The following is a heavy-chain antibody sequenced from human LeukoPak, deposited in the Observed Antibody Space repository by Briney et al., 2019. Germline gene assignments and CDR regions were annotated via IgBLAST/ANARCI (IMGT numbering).Heavy chain of an antibody. CDR3: AKFHTVTTTY. Sequence: PGGSLRLSCAASGFTFGNYAMSWVRQAQGNGLEWVSGISGSDDSTYYADSVKGRFTISRDNSKNTLYVQMNSLRAEDTAVYYCAKFHTVTTTYWGQGTLVTVSS. CDR2: ISGSDDST. D-gene: IGHD4-11*01. J-gene: IGHJ4*02. V-gene: IGHV3-23*01. CDR1: GFTFGNYA.